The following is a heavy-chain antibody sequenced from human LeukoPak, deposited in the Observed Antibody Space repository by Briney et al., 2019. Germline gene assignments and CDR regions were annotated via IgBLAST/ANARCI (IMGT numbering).Heavy chain of an antibody. CDR3: ARDRPYGIGSFDY. Sequence: PGGSLRLSCTASGFNFGDYAMNWVRQAPGKGLEWVANIKQDGSEKYYVDSVKGRFTISRDNAKNSLYLQMNSLRAEDTAVYYCARDRPYGIGSFDYWGQGTLVTVSS. CDR1: GFNFGDYA. J-gene: IGHJ4*02. D-gene: IGHD4-17*01. CDR2: IKQDGSEK. V-gene: IGHV3-7*01.